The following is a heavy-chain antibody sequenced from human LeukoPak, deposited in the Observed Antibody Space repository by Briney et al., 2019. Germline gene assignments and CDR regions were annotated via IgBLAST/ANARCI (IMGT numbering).Heavy chain of an antibody. CDR1: GFTFSNYA. V-gene: IGHV3-30-3*01. Sequence: GRSLRLSCAASGFTFSNYAMHWVRQAPGKGLEWVAVISYDGSNKYYADSVKGRFTISRDNSKDTLYLQMNSLRVEDTAMYYCARSRYCSGGSCYFGSWFDPWGQGTLVTVSS. CDR2: ISYDGSNK. CDR3: ARSRYCSGGSCYFGSWFDP. J-gene: IGHJ5*02. D-gene: IGHD2-15*01.